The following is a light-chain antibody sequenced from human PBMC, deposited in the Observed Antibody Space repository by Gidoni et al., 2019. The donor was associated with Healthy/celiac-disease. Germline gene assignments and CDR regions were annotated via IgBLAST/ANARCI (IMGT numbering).Light chain of an antibody. CDR2: GAS. CDR1: QSVSIN. Sequence: DIVLTHSQATLAVSPGERAPSSCRASQSVSINLAWYQQKPGQAPRLLLYGASTRATGNPARFSGSGSGTEFTLTISSLQSEDFAVYYCQQYNNWLSWTFGQGTKVEIK. J-gene: IGKJ1*01. V-gene: IGKV3-15*01. CDR3: QQYNNWLSWT.